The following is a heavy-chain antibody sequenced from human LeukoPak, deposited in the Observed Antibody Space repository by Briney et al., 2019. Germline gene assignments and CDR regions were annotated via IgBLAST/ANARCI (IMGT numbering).Heavy chain of an antibody. CDR3: ARDPSKGGDAFDI. CDR2: IYYSGST. Sequence: GSLRLSCAASGFTFSSYSMNWVRQPPGKGLEWIGSIYYSGSTYYNPSLKSRVTISVDTSKNQFSLKLSSVTAADTAVYYCARDPSKGGDAFDIWGQGTMVTVSS. D-gene: IGHD3-16*01. V-gene: IGHV4-39*07. J-gene: IGHJ3*02. CDR1: GFTFSSYS.